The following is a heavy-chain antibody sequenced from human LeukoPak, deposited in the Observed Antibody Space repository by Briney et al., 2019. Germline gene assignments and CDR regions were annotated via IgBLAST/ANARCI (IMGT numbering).Heavy chain of an antibody. J-gene: IGHJ4*02. D-gene: IGHD1-14*01. CDR1: GGSISSYY. V-gene: IGHV4-59*01. CDR3: ARRNSVTVAFDY. Sequence: SKTPSLTCTVSGGSISSYYWSWIRQPPGKGLEWIGYIYYSGSTNYNPSLKSRVTISVDTSKNQFSLKLSSVTAADTAVYYCARRNSVTVAFDYWGQGTLVTVSS. CDR2: IYYSGST.